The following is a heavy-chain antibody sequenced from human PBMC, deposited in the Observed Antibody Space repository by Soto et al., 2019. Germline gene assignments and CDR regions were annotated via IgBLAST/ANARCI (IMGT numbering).Heavy chain of an antibody. V-gene: IGHV4-4*07. J-gene: IGHJ4*02. CDR2: IYTSGST. Sequence: QVQLQESGPGLVKPSETLSLTCTVSGGSISSYYWSWIRQPAGKGLKWIGRIYTSGSTNYNPSLKSRVTMSVDTSKNQFSLKLSSVTAADTAVYYCARDGSVAGTTDFDYWGQGTLVTVSS. CDR3: ARDGSVAGTTDFDY. D-gene: IGHD6-19*01. CDR1: GGSISSYY.